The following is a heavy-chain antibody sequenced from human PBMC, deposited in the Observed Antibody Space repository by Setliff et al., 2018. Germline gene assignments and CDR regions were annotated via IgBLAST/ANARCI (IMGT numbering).Heavy chain of an antibody. J-gene: IGHJ4*02. CDR3: ARTYYYDSSGSVFDY. Sequence: ASVKVSCKASGYTFRNYAFAWVRQAPGQGLEWVGWISVYNGDTNYAQKFQGRVNLTTDTSTSTAYMELRSLISDDTAVYYCARTYYYDSSGSVFDYWGQGTLVT. D-gene: IGHD3-22*01. CDR1: GYTFRNYA. V-gene: IGHV1-18*01. CDR2: ISVYNGDT.